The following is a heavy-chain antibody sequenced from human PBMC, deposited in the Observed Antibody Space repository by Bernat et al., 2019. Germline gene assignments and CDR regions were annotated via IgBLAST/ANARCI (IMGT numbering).Heavy chain of an antibody. CDR2: IWSGGSNK. J-gene: IGHJ3*02. CDR1: GFSFSGYG. CDR3: ARDFLGTRMPPGASDI. D-gene: IGHD1-1*01. Sequence: QVQLVESGGGVVQPGRSLTLSCAASGFSFSGYGMHWVRQAPGKGLEWVAVIWSGGSNKYYADFVKGRFTISRDNSQNTLLLQMNSLRAEDTAVYFCARDFLGTRMPPGASDIWGQGTMVTVSS. V-gene: IGHV3-33*01.